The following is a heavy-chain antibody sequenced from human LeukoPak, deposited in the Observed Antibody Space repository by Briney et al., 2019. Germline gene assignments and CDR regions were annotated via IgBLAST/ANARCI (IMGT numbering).Heavy chain of an antibody. CDR3: TTDLIGVPDYDILTGYSPGAY. V-gene: IGHV3-15*01. D-gene: IGHD3-9*01. CDR2: IKSKTDGGTT. J-gene: IGHJ4*02. CDR1: GFTFSNAW. Sequence: GGSLRLSCAASGFTFSNAWMSWVRQAPGKGLEWVGRIKSKTDGGTTDYAAPVKGRFTISRDDSKNTLYLQMNSLKTEDTAVYYCTTDLIGVPDYDILTGYSPGAYWGQGTLVTVSS.